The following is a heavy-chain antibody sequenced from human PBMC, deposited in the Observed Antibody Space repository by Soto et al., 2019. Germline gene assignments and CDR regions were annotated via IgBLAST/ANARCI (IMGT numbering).Heavy chain of an antibody. J-gene: IGHJ6*02. CDR2: GST. CDR3: ARGGGDILTGCVYYHYGMDV. D-gene: IGHD3-9*01. V-gene: IGHV4-59*09. Sequence: GSTNYNPSLKSRVTISIDTSKNQFSLKLSSVTAADTAVYYCARGGGDILTGCVYYHYGMDVWGQGTTVTVSS.